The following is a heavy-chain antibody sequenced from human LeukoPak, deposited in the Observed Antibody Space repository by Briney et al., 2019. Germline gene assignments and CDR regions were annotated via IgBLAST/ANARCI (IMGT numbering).Heavy chain of an antibody. CDR2: INHSGST. CDR3: ASKYYDFWSGYYSLDY. V-gene: IGHV4-34*01. J-gene: IGHJ4*02. Sequence: SETLSLTCAVYGGSFSSYYWSWIRQPPGKGLEWIGEINHSGSTNYNPSLKSRVTISVDTSKNQFSLKLSSVTAADTAVYYCASKYYDFWSGYYSLDYWGQGTLVTVSS. CDR1: GGSFSSYY. D-gene: IGHD3-3*01.